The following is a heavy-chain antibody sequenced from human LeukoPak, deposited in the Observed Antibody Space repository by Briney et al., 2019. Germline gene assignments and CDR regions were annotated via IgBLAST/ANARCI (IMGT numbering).Heavy chain of an antibody. D-gene: IGHD3-10*01. CDR3: ARDRASGSYQVSFCYDLDV. V-gene: IGHV1-46*01. CDR1: GYTFTSYY. CDR2: INPSGGST. Sequence: ASVKVSCKSSGYTFTSYYIHWVRQAPGQGLAWMGAINPSGGSTTYAQSFQGRVTMTTDTSTSTVYMELSSLRSEDTAVYYCARDRASGSYQVSFCYDLDVWGLGTTVTVSS. J-gene: IGHJ6*02.